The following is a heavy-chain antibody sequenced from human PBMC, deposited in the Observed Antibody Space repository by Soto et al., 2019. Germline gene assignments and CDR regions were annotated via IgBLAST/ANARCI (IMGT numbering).Heavy chain of an antibody. Sequence: PSETLSLTCAVSGDCITGDNWWSWVRQPPGKGLEWIGEIYHSGSTNCNPSLKSRVTISVDKSKNQFSLKLSSVTAADTAVYYCASVRGGYYYAMDVWCQGTTVTVSS. CDR2: IYHSGST. CDR1: GDCITGDNW. D-gene: IGHD3-10*02. CDR3: ASVRGGYYYAMDV. V-gene: IGHV4-4*02. J-gene: IGHJ6*02.